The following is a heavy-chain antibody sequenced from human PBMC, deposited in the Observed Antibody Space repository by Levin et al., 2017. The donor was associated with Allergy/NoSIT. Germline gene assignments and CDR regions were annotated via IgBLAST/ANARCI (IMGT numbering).Heavy chain of an antibody. D-gene: IGHD6-6*01. CDR1: GFSLSEAW. V-gene: IGHV3-15*01. CDR3: TKHSSSRYFDY. CDR2: IKNTTDGGTT. Sequence: GGSLRLSCAASGFSLSEAWMSWVRQAPGKGLEWVGRIKNTTDGGTTNYAAPVRGRFTISRDDSKNTLYLQMISLKTEDTAVYFCTKHSSSRYFDYWGQGTLVTVSS. J-gene: IGHJ4*02.